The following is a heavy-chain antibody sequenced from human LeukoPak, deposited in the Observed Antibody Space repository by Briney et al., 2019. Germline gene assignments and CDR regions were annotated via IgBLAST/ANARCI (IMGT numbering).Heavy chain of an antibody. Sequence: SETLSLTCTVSGGSISSTSYYWGWIRQPPGKGLEWIGSIHYSGSTYYNPSLKSRVTTSLDTSKNQISLKLTSVTAADTAVYYCARCGYYTPFDYWGQGTLVTVSS. CDR1: GGSISSTSYY. V-gene: IGHV4-39*01. CDR3: ARCGYYTPFDY. CDR2: IHYSGST. D-gene: IGHD3-3*01. J-gene: IGHJ4*02.